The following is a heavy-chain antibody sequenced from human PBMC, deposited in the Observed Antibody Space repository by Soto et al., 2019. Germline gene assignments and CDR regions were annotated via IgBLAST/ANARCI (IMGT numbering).Heavy chain of an antibody. CDR3: ARVLYYGSGSYSPYGMDV. D-gene: IGHD3-10*01. Sequence: QVQLVQSGAEVKTPGSSVKVSCKTSGVSFNNNGIGWVRQAPGHGREWMGGVSPPFRTSNYARKFQGRISITADASTGTVNMELSSLTSEDTAQYYCARVLYYGSGSYSPYGMDVWGQGTTVTVSS. CDR1: GVSFNNNG. V-gene: IGHV1-69*01. CDR2: VSPPFRTS. J-gene: IGHJ6*02.